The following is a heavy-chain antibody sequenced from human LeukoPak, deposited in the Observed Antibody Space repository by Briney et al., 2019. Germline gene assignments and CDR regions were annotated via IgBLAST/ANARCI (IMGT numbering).Heavy chain of an antibody. J-gene: IGHJ3*02. Sequence: ASVKVSCKVSGYTLNELSMHWVRQAPGKGLEWMGAYDPEDGETIYAQKFQGRVTMTEDTSTDTAYMELSSLRSEDTAVYYCAAVKTYYYDTSGYYFPLNAFDIWGQGTMVTVSS. D-gene: IGHD3-22*01. V-gene: IGHV1-24*01. CDR2: YDPEDGET. CDR1: GYTLNELS. CDR3: AAVKTYYYDTSGYYFPLNAFDI.